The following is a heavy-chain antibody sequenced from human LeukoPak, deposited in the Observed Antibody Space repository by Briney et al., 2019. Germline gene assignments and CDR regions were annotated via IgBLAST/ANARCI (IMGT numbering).Heavy chain of an antibody. V-gene: IGHV3-21*01. J-gene: IGHJ6*02. CDR1: GFTFSSYS. Sequence: GGSLRLSCAASGFTFSSYSMNWVRQAPGKGLEWVSSISSSSSYIYYADSVKGRFTISRDNAKNSLYLQMNSLRAEDTAVYYCASPGTVNYGMDVWGQGTTVTVSS. CDR3: ASPGTVNYGMDV. D-gene: IGHD3-10*01. CDR2: ISSSSSYI.